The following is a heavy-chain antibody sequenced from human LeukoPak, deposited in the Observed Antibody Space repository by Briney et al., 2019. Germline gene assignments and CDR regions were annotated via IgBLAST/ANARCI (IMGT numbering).Heavy chain of an antibody. CDR1: GYTFTGYY. D-gene: IGHD3-3*01. CDR3: ARAKSHYDFWSGYPDYYYGMDV. Sequence: ASVKVSCKASGYTFTGYYMHWVRQAPGQGLEWMGWINPNSGGTNYAQKFQGRVTMTRDTSISTAYMELSRLRSDGTAVYYCARAKSHYDFWSGYPDYYYGMDVWGQGTTVTVSS. V-gene: IGHV1-2*02. J-gene: IGHJ6*02. CDR2: INPNSGGT.